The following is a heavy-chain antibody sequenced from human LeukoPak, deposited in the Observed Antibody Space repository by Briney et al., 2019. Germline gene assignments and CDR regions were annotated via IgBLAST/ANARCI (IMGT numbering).Heavy chain of an antibody. J-gene: IGHJ2*01. Sequence: PSETLSLTCAVYGGSFSGYYWSWIRQPPGKGLEWIGEINHSGSTNYNPSLKSRVTISVDTSKNQFSLKLSSVTAADTAVYYCARGPRDYGDYVFYWYFDLWGRGTLVTVSS. D-gene: IGHD4-17*01. CDR2: INHSGST. CDR3: ARGPRDYGDYVFYWYFDL. CDR1: GGSFSGYY. V-gene: IGHV4-34*01.